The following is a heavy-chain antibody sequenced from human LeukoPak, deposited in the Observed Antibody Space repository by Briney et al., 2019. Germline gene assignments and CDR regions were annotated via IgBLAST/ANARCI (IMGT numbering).Heavy chain of an antibody. CDR2: ISWNSGSI. V-gene: IGHV3-9*01. CDR1: GFTFDDYA. CDR3: AKDYNWGTDY. D-gene: IGHD7-27*01. Sequence: GGSLRLSCAASGFTFDDYAMHWVRQAPGKGLEWVSGISWNSGSIGYADSVKGRFTISRDNSKNTVDLQMNSLRAEDTALYYCAKDYNWGTDYWGQGTLVTVSS. J-gene: IGHJ4*02.